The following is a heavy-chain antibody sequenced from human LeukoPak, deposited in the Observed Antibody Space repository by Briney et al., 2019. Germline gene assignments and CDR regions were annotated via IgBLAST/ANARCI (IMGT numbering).Heavy chain of an antibody. J-gene: IGHJ4*02. CDR2: IRYDGSNK. CDR3: AKTYDFWSGYPTFFDY. Sequence: GALRLSCATSGFTLSTYGMHWVRQAPGKGLEWVAFIRYDGSNKYYADSVKGRFTISRDNSKNTLYLQMNSLRAEDTAVYYCAKTYDFWSGYPTFFDYWGQGTLVTVSS. V-gene: IGHV3-30*02. CDR1: GFTLSTYG. D-gene: IGHD3-3*01.